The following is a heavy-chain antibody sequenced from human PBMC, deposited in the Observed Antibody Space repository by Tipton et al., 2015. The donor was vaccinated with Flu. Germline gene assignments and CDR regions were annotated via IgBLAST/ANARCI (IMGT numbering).Heavy chain of an antibody. CDR3: ARRDYSNYVSDPKNWFDP. V-gene: IGHV4-61*02. D-gene: IGHD4-11*01. J-gene: IGHJ5*02. CDR1: GGSISSGSYY. CDR2: IYTSGST. Sequence: TLSLTCTVSGGSISSGSYYWSWNRQPAGKGLEWIGRIYTSGSTYYNPSLKSRVTISIDTSKNQFSLTVSSVTAADTAVYFCARRDYSNYVSDPKNWFDPWGQGTLVTVSS.